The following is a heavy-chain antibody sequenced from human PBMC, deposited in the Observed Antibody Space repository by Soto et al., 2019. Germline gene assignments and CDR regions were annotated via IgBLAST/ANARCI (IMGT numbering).Heavy chain of an antibody. Sequence: SETLSLTCAVYGGSFSGYYWSWIRQPPGKGLEWIGEINHSGSTNYNPSLKSRVTISVDTSKNQFSLKLSSVTAADTAVYYCARGRNYYGFWSGYRNWFGPWGQGTPVTTAS. CDR1: GGSFSGYY. CDR3: ARGRNYYGFWSGYRNWFGP. J-gene: IGHJ5*02. CDR2: INHSGST. V-gene: IGHV4-34*01. D-gene: IGHD3-3*01.